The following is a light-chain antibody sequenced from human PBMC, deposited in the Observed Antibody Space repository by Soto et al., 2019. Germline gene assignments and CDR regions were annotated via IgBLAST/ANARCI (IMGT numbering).Light chain of an antibody. Sequence: QSVLTQPASVSGSPGQSITISCTGTSSDVGGYNHVSWYQQHPGKAPKLMISEVNNRPSGVSNRFSGSKSGNTASLSISGLQAEDEADYYCSSYTSSSIVVFGGGTKLTVL. V-gene: IGLV2-14*01. J-gene: IGLJ2*01. CDR3: SSYTSSSIVV. CDR1: SSDVGGYNH. CDR2: EVN.